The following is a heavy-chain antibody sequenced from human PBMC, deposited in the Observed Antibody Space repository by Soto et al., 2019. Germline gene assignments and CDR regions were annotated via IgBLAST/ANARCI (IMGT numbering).Heavy chain of an antibody. J-gene: IGHJ4*02. CDR3: ARPTGYGGNSAGEY. V-gene: IGHV1-18*01. Sequence: ASVKVACKASGYSFTSYGISWIRQAPGQGLEWMGWISPYNGNTNYAQKLQGRVTMTTDTSTSTGYMELRSLRSDDTAVYFCARPTGYGGNSAGEYRGQGNLVTAST. CDR1: GYSFTSYG. D-gene: IGHD4-17*01. CDR2: ISPYNGNT.